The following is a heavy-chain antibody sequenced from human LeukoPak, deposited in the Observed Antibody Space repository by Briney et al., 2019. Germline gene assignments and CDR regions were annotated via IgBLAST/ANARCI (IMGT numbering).Heavy chain of an antibody. D-gene: IGHD5-18*01. CDR2: INHSGST. CDR1: GGSFSGYY. J-gene: IGHJ3*02. V-gene: IGHV4-34*01. CDR3: AIREERGYGAFDI. Sequence: SETLSLTCAVYGGSFSGYYWSWIRQPPGKGLEWIGEINHSGSTNYNPSLKSRVTISVDTSKNQFSLKLSSVTAADTAVYYCAIREERGYGAFDIWGQGTMVTVSS.